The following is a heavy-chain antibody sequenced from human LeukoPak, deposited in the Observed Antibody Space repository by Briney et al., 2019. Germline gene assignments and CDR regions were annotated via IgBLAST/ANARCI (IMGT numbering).Heavy chain of an antibody. J-gene: IGHJ4*02. CDR1: GYTFTSYG. CDR2: ISPNNGHT. D-gene: IGHD2-15*01. V-gene: IGHV1-18*01. Sequence: ASVTVSCKASGYTFTSYGISWVRQAPGQGLEWMGWISPNNGHTNYAQKLQGRVTMTTDTSTSTAYMELRSLRSDDTAVYYCARGGLYCSGGSCYSSWYYFDYWGQGTLVTVSS. CDR3: ARGGLYCSGGSCYSSWYYFDY.